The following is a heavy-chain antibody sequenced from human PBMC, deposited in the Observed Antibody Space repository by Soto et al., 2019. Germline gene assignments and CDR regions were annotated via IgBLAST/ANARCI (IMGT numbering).Heavy chain of an antibody. J-gene: IGHJ4*02. CDR2: FSPSGGSA. V-gene: IGHV1-46*01. CDR1: GYTFTDYY. Sequence: QVQLVQSGAEVKKPGASVKVSCKTSGYTFTDYYMHCVRQAPGQGLEGMGVFSPSGGSASYAQKFQGRVTMSSDTSTRTVYMELSSLRSDDTAIYYCASDGGGEWLWHYYWGQGTLVTVSS. D-gene: IGHD3-16*01. CDR3: ASDGGGEWLWHYY.